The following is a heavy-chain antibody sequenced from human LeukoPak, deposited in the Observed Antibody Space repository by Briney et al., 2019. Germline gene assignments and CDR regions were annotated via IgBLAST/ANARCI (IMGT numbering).Heavy chain of an antibody. CDR1: GGSFSGYY. Sequence: SETLSLTCAVYGGSFSGYYWSWIRQPPGKGLEWIGEINHSGSTNYNPSLKSRVTISVDTSKNQFSLKLSSVTAADTAVHYCARGRKWLRLYYYYGMDVWGKGTTVTVSS. CDR3: ARGRKWLRLYYYYGMDV. V-gene: IGHV4-34*01. J-gene: IGHJ6*04. D-gene: IGHD5-12*01. CDR2: INHSGST.